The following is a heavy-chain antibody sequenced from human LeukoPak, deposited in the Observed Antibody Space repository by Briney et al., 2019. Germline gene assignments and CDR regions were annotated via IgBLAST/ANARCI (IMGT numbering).Heavy chain of an antibody. D-gene: IGHD3-9*01. CDR2: IYYSGST. Sequence: SETLSLTCAVYGGSFSGYYWSWIRQPPGKGLEWIGYIYYSGSTNYNPSLKSRVTISVDTSKNQFSLKLSSVTAADTAVYYCARGDGDRYYDILTGYHFDYWGQGTLVTVSS. J-gene: IGHJ4*02. CDR3: ARGDGDRYYDILTGYHFDY. CDR1: GGSFSGYY. V-gene: IGHV4-59*01.